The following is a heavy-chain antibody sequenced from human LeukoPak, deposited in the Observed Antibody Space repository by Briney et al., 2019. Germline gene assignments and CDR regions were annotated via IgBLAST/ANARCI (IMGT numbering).Heavy chain of an antibody. Sequence: ASVKVSCKASGYTFTGYYMHWVRQAPGQGLEWMGWINPNSGGTNYAQKFQGRVTMTRDTAISTAYMELSRLRSDDTAVYYCARDSHYYDSGGYFYVVGSWFDPWGQGTLVTVSS. V-gene: IGHV1-2*02. J-gene: IGHJ5*02. CDR3: ARDSHYYDSGGYFYVVGSWFDP. CDR2: INPNSGGT. D-gene: IGHD3-22*01. CDR1: GYTFTGYY.